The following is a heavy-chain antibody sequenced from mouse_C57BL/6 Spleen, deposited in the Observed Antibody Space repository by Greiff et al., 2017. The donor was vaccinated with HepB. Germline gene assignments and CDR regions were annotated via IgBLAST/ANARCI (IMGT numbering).Heavy chain of an antibody. CDR2: IDPSDSYT. CDR3: ARWDSYYYGSSYLNAWFAY. J-gene: IGHJ3*01. Sequence: VQLQQSGAELVKPGASVKLSCKASGYTFTSYWMQWVKQRPGQGLEWIGEIDPSDSYTNYNQKFKGKATLTVDTSSSTAYMQLSSLTSEDSAVYYCARWDSYYYGSSYLNAWFAYWGQGTLVTVSA. V-gene: IGHV1-50*01. D-gene: IGHD1-1*01. CDR1: GYTFTSYW.